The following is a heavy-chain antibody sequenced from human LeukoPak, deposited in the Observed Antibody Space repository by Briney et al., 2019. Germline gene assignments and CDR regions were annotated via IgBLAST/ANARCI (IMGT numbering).Heavy chain of an antibody. Sequence: PSETLSLTCTVSGGFISIYSWSWIRQPPGKGLEWIGYIYYSASTNYNPSLKSRVTISVDTSKNQFSLKLSSVTAADTAVYYCASLGATVDYWGQGTLVTVSS. D-gene: IGHD1-26*01. CDR1: GGFISIYS. CDR2: IYYSAST. V-gene: IGHV4-59*01. CDR3: ASLGATVDY. J-gene: IGHJ4*02.